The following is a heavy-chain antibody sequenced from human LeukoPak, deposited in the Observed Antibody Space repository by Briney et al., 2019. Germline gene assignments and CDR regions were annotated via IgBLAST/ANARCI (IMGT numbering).Heavy chain of an antibody. CDR3: ARLPLWFGELPPYYFDY. CDR1: GYTFTSYD. V-gene: IGHV1-8*01. J-gene: IGHJ4*02. Sequence: ASVKVSCKASGYTFTSYDINWVRQATGQGLEWMGWKNPNSGNTGYAQKFQGRVTMTRNTSISTAYMELSSLRSEDTAVYYCARLPLWFGELPPYYFDYWGQGTLVTVSS. CDR2: KNPNSGNT. D-gene: IGHD3-10*01.